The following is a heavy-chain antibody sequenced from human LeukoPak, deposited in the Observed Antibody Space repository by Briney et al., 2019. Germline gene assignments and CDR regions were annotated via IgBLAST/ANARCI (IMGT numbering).Heavy chain of an antibody. CDR3: ARDPPEGGSYGLRNDY. D-gene: IGHD5-18*01. Sequence: GGSLRLSCAASGFTFSDYYMGWIRQAPGKGLEWVANIKQDGSERYYVDSVKGRFTISRDNPRNSLYLQMNSLRPEDTAVYFCARDPPEGGSYGLRNDYWGQGTLVTVSS. CDR2: IKQDGSER. V-gene: IGHV3-7*01. CDR1: GFTFSDYY. J-gene: IGHJ4*02.